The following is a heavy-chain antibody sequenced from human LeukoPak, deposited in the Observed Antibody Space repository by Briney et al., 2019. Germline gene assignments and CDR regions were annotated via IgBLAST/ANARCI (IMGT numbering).Heavy chain of an antibody. CDR2: ISYDGSNK. V-gene: IGHV3-30*18. CDR1: GFTFSSYG. Sequence: GRSLRLSCAASGFTFSSYGMHWVRQAPGKGLEWVAVISYDGSNKYYADSVKGRFTISRDNSKNTLYLQMNSLRAEDTAVYYCAKDIHFAAIDYWGQGTLVTVSS. CDR3: AKDIHFAAIDY. J-gene: IGHJ4*02. D-gene: IGHD2-15*01.